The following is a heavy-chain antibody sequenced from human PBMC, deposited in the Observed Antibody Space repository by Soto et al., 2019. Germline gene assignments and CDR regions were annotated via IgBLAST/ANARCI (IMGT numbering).Heavy chain of an antibody. J-gene: IGHJ3*02. CDR1: GFTFNSYA. D-gene: IGHD1-26*01. V-gene: IGHV3-23*01. Sequence: EVQLLESGGGLVQPGGSLRLSCAASGFTFNSYAMTWVRQAPGKGLEWVSTISGGGGGTYYADSVKGRFPISRDNSKNRMSLQMNRLRAEDTASYYCAKGPVGSTTTSCYSSACDIWGQGTMVTVSS. CDR2: ISGGGGGT. CDR3: AKGPVGSTTTSCYSSACDI.